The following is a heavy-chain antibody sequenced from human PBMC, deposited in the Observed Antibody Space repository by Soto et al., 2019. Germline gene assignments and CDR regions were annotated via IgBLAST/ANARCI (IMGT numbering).Heavy chain of an antibody. D-gene: IGHD2-15*01. CDR3: ARRSCSGGSCYGYFDY. CDR1: GGSISSYY. J-gene: IGHJ4*02. V-gene: IGHV4-59*08. CDR2: IYYSGST. Sequence: SETLSLTCTVSGGSISSYYWSWIRQPPGKGLEWIGYIYYSGSTNYNPSLKSRVTISVDTSKNQFSLKLSSVTAADTAVYYCARRSCSGGSCYGYFDYWGQGTLVTVSS.